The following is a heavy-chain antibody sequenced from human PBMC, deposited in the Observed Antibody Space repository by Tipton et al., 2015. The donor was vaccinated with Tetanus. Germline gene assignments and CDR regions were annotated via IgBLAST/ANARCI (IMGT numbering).Heavy chain of an antibody. V-gene: IGHV4-31*03. CDR2: IYYSGTT. Sequence: TLSLTCTVSGGSISSGGYYWSWIRQHPGKGLEWIGDIYYSGTTYYNPSLKSRVTISVDTSKNQFSLKLSSVTAADTAVHYCARERVNLAVAAGFDYWGQGTLVTVSS. CDR1: GGSISSGGYY. D-gene: IGHD6-19*01. J-gene: IGHJ4*02. CDR3: ARERVNLAVAAGFDY.